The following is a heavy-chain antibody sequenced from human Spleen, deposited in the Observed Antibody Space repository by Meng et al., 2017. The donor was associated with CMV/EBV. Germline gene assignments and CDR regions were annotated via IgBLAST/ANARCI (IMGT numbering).Heavy chain of an antibody. D-gene: IGHD3-22*01. J-gene: IGHJ5*02. CDR3: ARALSHFDYDSSGYYYNWFDP. Sequence: YAISWVRQAPGQGLEWMGGIIPILGIAKYAQKFQGRVTITADKSTSTAYIELSSLRSEDTAVYYCARALSHFDYDSSGYYYNWFDPWGQGTLVTVSS. CDR2: IIPILGIA. V-gene: IGHV1-69*10. CDR1: YA.